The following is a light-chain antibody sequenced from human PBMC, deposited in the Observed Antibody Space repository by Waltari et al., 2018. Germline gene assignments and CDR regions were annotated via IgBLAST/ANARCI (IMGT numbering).Light chain of an antibody. CDR3: QQYSNWPPT. CDR2: GAP. J-gene: IGKJ1*01. Sequence: ETVMTQSPDTLSVSPGEGATLSCRGSESVITKLAWYQRKSGQAPRLLIYGAPTRATGIPARFSGTGSGTEFTLTVSSLQSEDFALYYCQQYSNWPPTFGQGTKVDIK. CDR1: ESVITK. V-gene: IGKV3-15*01.